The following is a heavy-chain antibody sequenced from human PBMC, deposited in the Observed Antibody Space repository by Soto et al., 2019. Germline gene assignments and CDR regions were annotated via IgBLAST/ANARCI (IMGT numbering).Heavy chain of an antibody. CDR1: GGSISSGDYY. CDR3: ARDSGYGGNPDWYFDL. CDR2: ISYSGST. D-gene: IGHD4-17*01. V-gene: IGHV4-30-4*01. Sequence: QVQLQESGPGLVKPSQTLSLTCTVSGGSISSGDYYWSWIRQPPGKGLEWIGYISYSGSTYYNPSLTSRDAISVDTSKNQFSLKLSSVTAADTAVYYCARDSGYGGNPDWYFDLWGRGTLVTVSS. J-gene: IGHJ2*01.